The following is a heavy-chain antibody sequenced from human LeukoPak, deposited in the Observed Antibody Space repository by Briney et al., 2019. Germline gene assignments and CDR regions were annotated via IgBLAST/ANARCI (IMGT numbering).Heavy chain of an antibody. D-gene: IGHD3-3*01. Sequence: PGGSLRLSCAPSGFTVSSKYMSWVRQAPGKGLEWVSVIYSGGSTYYADSATGRLTIYRDNSKNTLYLKINSLGAEDTAVYYCASLNYDFWSGYSGYFDYWGQRALVTVSS. CDR2: IYSGGST. V-gene: IGHV3-66*01. CDR3: ASLNYDFWSGYSGYFDY. CDR1: GFTVSSKY. J-gene: IGHJ4*02.